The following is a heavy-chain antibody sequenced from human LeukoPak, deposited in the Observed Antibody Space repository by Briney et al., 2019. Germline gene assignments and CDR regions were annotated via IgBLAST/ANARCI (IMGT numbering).Heavy chain of an antibody. D-gene: IGHD2-15*01. CDR2: ISSSGSTI. CDR1: GFTLSSYE. V-gene: IGHV3-48*03. CDR3: ARGRIIVWFDP. J-gene: IGHJ5*02. Sequence: GGSLRLSCAASGFTLSSYEMNWVRQAPGKGLEWVSYISSSGSTIYYADSVKGRFTISRDNAKNSLYLQMNSLRAEDTAVYYCARGRIIVWFDPWGQGTLVTVSS.